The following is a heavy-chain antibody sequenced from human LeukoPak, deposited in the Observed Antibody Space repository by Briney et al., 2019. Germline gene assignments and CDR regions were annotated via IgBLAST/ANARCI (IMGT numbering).Heavy chain of an antibody. CDR3: ARDLDHKVRTKLQYWFDP. J-gene: IGHJ5*02. Sequence: GGSLRLSCAASGFTFSSYSMNWVRQAPGKGLEWVSSISSSSSYIYYADSVKGRFTISRDNAKNSLYLQMNSLRAEDTAVYYCARDLDHKVRTKLQYWFDPWGQGTLVTVSS. V-gene: IGHV3-21*01. CDR1: GFTFSSYS. D-gene: IGHD5-24*01. CDR2: ISSSSSYI.